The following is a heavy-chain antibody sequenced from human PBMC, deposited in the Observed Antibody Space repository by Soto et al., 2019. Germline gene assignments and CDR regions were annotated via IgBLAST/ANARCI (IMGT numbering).Heavy chain of an antibody. CDR3: ATDDGYGDYGGAFDI. CDR2: ISYDGSNK. J-gene: IGHJ3*02. D-gene: IGHD4-17*01. Sequence: QVQLVESGGGVVQPGRSLRLSCAASGFTFSSYGMHWVRQAPGKGLEWVAFISYDGSNKYYADSVKGRFTISGDNSQNPLYLHMNSLRAEGTAEYSCATDDGYGDYGGAFDIWGQGTMDPVSS. CDR1: GFTFSSYG. V-gene: IGHV3-30*03.